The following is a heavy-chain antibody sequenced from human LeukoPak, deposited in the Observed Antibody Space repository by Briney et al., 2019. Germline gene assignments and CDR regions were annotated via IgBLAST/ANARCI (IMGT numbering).Heavy chain of an antibody. Sequence: SETLSLTCTVSGGSISSYYWSWIRQPPGKGLEWIGYIYYSGSTNYNPSLKSRVTISVDTSKNQFSLKLSSVTAADTAVYYCARGVDTAMGTWFRVSRNAGNWFDPWGQGTLVTVSS. J-gene: IGHJ5*02. D-gene: IGHD5-18*01. CDR2: IYYSGST. CDR3: ARGVDTAMGTWFRVSRNAGNWFDP. V-gene: IGHV4-59*01. CDR1: GGSISSYY.